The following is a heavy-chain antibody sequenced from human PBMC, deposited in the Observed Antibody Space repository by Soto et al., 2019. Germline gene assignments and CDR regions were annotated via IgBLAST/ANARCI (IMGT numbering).Heavy chain of an antibody. J-gene: IGHJ3*02. CDR3: AVWSVLYGAFDI. Sequence: ASVKVSCKASGYTFTSYAMHWVRQAPGQRLEWMGWINAGNGNTKYSQKFQGRVTITRDTSASTAYMELSSLRSEDTAVYYCAVWSVLYGAFDIWGQGTMVTVS. V-gene: IGHV1-3*01. CDR2: INAGNGNT. D-gene: IGHD2-8*02. CDR1: GYTFTSYA.